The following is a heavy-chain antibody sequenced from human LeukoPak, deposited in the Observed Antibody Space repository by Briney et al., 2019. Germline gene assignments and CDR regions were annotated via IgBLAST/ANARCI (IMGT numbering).Heavy chain of an antibody. Sequence: GGSLRLSCAASGFTFSSYAMSWVRQAPGKGLEWVSDINGSGSSTYYADSVKGRFTISRDNPKNTLYLQMNSLRAEDTAVYYCAKRIQSAMATGYWGQGTLVTVSS. CDR1: GFTFSSYA. CDR3: AKRIQSAMATGY. V-gene: IGHV3-23*01. J-gene: IGHJ4*02. D-gene: IGHD5-18*01. CDR2: INGSGSST.